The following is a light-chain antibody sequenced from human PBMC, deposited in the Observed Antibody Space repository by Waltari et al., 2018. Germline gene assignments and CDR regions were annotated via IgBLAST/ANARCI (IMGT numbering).Light chain of an antibody. CDR1: RSNIGSNY. V-gene: IGLV1-47*02. CDR2: NDN. CDR3: ATWDDSKHGWV. Sequence: QSVLAQPPSASGTPGQRVTISCSGSRSNIGSNYVSWFQRFPGTAPKLLIYNDNQRPSGGPDRFSGSKSGTSASLAISGLRSEDEADYYCATWDDSKHGWVLSGGTKLTVL. J-gene: IGLJ3*02.